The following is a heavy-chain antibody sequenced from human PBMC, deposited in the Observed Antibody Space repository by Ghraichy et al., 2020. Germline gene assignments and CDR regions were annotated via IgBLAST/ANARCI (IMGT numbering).Heavy chain of an antibody. D-gene: IGHD4-23*01. V-gene: IGHV3-48*02. J-gene: IGHJ6*02. CDR3: ARGSKVVRFYYYDGMDV. Sequence: LTCVGSGFTFYGYPMNWVRQSPGKGLEWVSYITSSSRTIFYADSVKGRFTISRDNAQNSLFLQMKSLRDEDSAVYYCARGSKVVRFYYYDGMDVWGQGTTVTVSS. CDR2: ITSSSRTI. CDR1: GFTFYGYP.